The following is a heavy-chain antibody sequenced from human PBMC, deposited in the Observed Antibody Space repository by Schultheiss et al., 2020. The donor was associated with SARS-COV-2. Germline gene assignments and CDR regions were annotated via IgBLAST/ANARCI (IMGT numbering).Heavy chain of an antibody. J-gene: IGHJ4*02. Sequence: TLSLTCTFSGFSLSTSGMCVSWIRQPPGKALEWLALIDWDDDKYYSTSLKTRLTISKDTSKNQVVLTMTDMDPVDTATYYCARTLYYYGSGAYWIDYWGQGTLVTVSS. V-gene: IGHV2-70*01. CDR1: GFSLSTSGMC. CDR3: ARTLYYYGSGAYWIDY. D-gene: IGHD3-22*01. CDR2: IDWDDDK.